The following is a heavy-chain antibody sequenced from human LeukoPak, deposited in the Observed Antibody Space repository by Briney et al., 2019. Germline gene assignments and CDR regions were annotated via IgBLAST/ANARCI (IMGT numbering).Heavy chain of an antibody. D-gene: IGHD3-22*01. V-gene: IGHV3-21*01. Sequence: GGSLRLSCAASGFTFSSYSMNWVRQAPGKGLEWVSSISSSSSYKYYADSVKGRFTISRDNAKNSLYLQVNSLRVEDTAVYYCARDDYYDSSGYCFDYWGQGTLVTVSS. CDR1: GFTFSSYS. CDR3: ARDDYYDSSGYCFDY. CDR2: ISSSSSYK. J-gene: IGHJ4*02.